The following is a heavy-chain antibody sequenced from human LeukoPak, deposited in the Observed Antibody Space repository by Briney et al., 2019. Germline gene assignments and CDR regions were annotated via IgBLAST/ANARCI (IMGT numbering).Heavy chain of an antibody. V-gene: IGHV5-51*01. J-gene: IGHJ5*02. CDR3: ARSYSSSWSGFDP. CDR2: IYPGDSDT. D-gene: IGHD6-13*01. Sequence: GESLKISCKGSGYSFTTYWIGWVRQMPGKGLEWMGIIYPGDSDTRYSPSFQGQVTISADKSISTAYLQWSSLKASDTAIYYCARSYSSSWSGFDPWGQGTLVTVSS. CDR1: GYSFTTYW.